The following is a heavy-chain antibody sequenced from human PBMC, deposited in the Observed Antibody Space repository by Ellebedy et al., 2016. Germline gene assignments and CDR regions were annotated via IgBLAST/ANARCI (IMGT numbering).Heavy chain of an antibody. V-gene: IGHV3-11*01. Sequence: GESLKISCAASGFTVSTNYMKWVRQAPGKGLECVSYIGSSGSPIFYADSVKGRFTISRDNAKNSLSLQMNSLTAEDTAFYYCARDLRQYSSSWHPWGQGSLVTVSS. CDR3: ARDLRQYSSSWHP. J-gene: IGHJ5*02. CDR1: GFTVSTNY. CDR2: IGSSGSPI. D-gene: IGHD6-13*01.